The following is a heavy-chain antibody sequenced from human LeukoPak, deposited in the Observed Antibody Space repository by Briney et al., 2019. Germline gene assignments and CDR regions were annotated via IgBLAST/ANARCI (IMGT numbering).Heavy chain of an antibody. Sequence: GASVKVSCKASGYTFTSYGISWVRQAPGQGLEWMGWISAYNGNTNYAQKLQGRVTMTTDTSTSTAYMELRSLRSDDTAVYYCARDSTPGYSYGGYNWFDPWGQGTPVTVSS. CDR3: ARDSTPGYSYGGYNWFDP. CDR2: ISAYNGNT. V-gene: IGHV1-18*01. D-gene: IGHD5-18*01. CDR1: GYTFTSYG. J-gene: IGHJ5*02.